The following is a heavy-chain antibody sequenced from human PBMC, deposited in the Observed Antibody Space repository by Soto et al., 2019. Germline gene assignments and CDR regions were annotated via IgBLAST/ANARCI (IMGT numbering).Heavy chain of an antibody. CDR2: IHYSGSI. D-gene: IGHD2-21*02. CDR1: GGSITTYY. CDR3: AREDDGGDSLDV. Sequence: PSETLSLTCTVSGGSITTYYWSWIRQPPGKGLEWIGYIHYSGSIIYNPSLKSRVTISVDTSKNQFSLHLTSVTAADTAVYFCAREDDGGDSLDVWGQGTTVTVSS. V-gene: IGHV4-59*12. J-gene: IGHJ6*02.